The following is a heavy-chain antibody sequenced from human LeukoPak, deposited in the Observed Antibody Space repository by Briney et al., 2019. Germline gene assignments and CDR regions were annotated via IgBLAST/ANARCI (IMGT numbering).Heavy chain of an antibody. CDR2: ISTTSTYI. V-gene: IGHV3-21*01. J-gene: IGHJ3*02. D-gene: IGHD4-17*01. CDR3: ARRDYEDAFDI. Sequence: PGGSLRLSCAASGFTFSSYWMHWVRQAPGKGLEWVSSISTTSTYIYYADSVKGRFTISRDNAENSLYLQMNSLRAEDTAVYYCARRDYEDAFDIWGQGTVVTVSS. CDR1: GFTFSSYW.